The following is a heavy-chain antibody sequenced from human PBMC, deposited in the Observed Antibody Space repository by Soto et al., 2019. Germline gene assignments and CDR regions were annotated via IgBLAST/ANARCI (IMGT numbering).Heavy chain of an antibody. CDR1: GDAFTNYD. CDR2: MNPNSGDT. V-gene: IGHV1-8*01. D-gene: IGHD4-17*01. Sequence: ASVKVSWKACGDAFTNYDSNWVRQATGQGLEYLGWMNPNSGDTAYVQKFQGRVTMTWDTSITTAYMELRSLRSEDTAVYFCARGVKYGAYSRWFDPWGQGTLVTVSS. CDR3: ARGVKYGAYSRWFDP. J-gene: IGHJ5*02.